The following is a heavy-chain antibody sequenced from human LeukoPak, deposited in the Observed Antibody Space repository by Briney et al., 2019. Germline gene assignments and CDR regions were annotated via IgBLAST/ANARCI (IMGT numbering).Heavy chain of an antibody. CDR3: AKDIGSYYDY. V-gene: IGHV3-53*05. J-gene: IGHJ4*02. CDR1: GFTVSGNY. D-gene: IGHD3-10*01. Sequence: GGSLRLSCAVSGFTVSGNYMSWVRQAPGKGLEWVSLIYSGGTTYYADSVKGRFTISRDNSKNTLYLEMNSLRAEDTAVYYCAKDIGSYYDYWGQGILVTVSS. CDR2: IYSGGTT.